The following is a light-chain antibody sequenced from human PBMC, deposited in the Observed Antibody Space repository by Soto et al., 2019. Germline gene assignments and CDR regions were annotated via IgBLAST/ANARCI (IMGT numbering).Light chain of an antibody. CDR2: DND. CDR3: GTWYSRLSAV. V-gene: IGLV1-51*01. J-gene: IGLJ2*01. CDR1: SSNIGNNY. Sequence: QSVLTQPPSVSAAPGQKVTIFCSGSSSNIGNNYVSWYQLLPGTAPKLLIYDNDKRPSGIPDRFSGSKSGTSATLGITGLQTGDEADYYCGTWYSRLSAVFGGGTKVTVL.